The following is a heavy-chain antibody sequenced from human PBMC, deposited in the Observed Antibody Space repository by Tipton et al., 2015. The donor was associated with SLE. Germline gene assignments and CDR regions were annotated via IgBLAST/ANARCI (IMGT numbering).Heavy chain of an antibody. Sequence: TLSLTCAVYGGSFSGYYWSWIRQPPGKGLEWIGSIYDTGNTYCNPSLKSRVTISVDTSKNQFSLKLSSVTAADTAVYYCARGPAAELDYWGQGTLVTVSS. CDR3: ARGPAAELDY. CDR2: IYDTGNT. V-gene: IGHV4-34*09. D-gene: IGHD1-14*01. CDR1: GGSFSGYY. J-gene: IGHJ4*02.